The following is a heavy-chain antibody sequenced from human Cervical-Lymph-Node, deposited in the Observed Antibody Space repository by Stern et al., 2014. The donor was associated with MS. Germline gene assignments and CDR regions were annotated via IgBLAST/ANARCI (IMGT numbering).Heavy chain of an antibody. CDR1: GYTFTSSG. CDR3: ARDTAQVASWYFDL. Sequence: VQLVESGVEVKKPGASVKVSCKASGYTFTSSGITWVRSAPGQGLEWMGWINTYNGYTNYAKKRQGRCTMTTDSSTTTAHMEVRSLRYDDSAVYYCARDTAQVASWYFDLWGRGTLVTVSS. D-gene: IGHD2-21*02. J-gene: IGHJ2*01. CDR2: INTYNGYT. V-gene: IGHV1-18*01.